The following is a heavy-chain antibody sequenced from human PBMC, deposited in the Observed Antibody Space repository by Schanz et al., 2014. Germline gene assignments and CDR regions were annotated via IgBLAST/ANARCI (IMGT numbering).Heavy chain of an antibody. J-gene: IGHJ3*02. V-gene: IGHV3-53*01. CDR3: AKCIGWYGRCAFDI. CDR2: IYSGGST. D-gene: IGHD6-19*01. Sequence: EVQLVESGGGLIQPGGSLRLSCAASGFTVSSNYMSWVRQAPGKGLEWVAVIYSGGSTFYTDSVKGRFTISRDNSKNTLYLQMNSLIAEDTPVYYCAKCIGWYGRCAFDIWGQGTMVTVSS. CDR1: GFTVSSNY.